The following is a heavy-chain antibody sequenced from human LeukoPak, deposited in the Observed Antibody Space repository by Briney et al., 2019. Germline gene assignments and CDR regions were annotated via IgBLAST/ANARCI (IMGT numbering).Heavy chain of an antibody. Sequence: SVKVSXKASGGTFSSYAISWVRQAPGQGLEWMGRIIPIFGTANYAQKFQGRVTITTDESTSTAYMELSSLRSEDTAVYYCVRGYDSSGYHWFDPWGQGTLVTVSS. CDR3: VRGYDSSGYHWFDP. J-gene: IGHJ5*02. D-gene: IGHD3-22*01. CDR2: IIPIFGTA. CDR1: GGTFSSYA. V-gene: IGHV1-69*05.